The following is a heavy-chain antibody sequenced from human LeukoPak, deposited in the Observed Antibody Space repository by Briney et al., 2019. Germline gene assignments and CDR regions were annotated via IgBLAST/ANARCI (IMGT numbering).Heavy chain of an antibody. CDR3: ASTLSSSWYFVY. J-gene: IGHJ4*02. CDR1: GFTFSSYS. V-gene: IGHV3-21*01. Sequence: PGGSLRLSCAASGFTFSSYSMSWVRQAPGKGLEWVSSISSSSSYIYYADSVKGRFTISRDNAKNSLYLQMNSLRAEDTAVYYCASTLSSSWYFVYWGQGTLVTVSS. D-gene: IGHD6-13*01. CDR2: ISSSSSYI.